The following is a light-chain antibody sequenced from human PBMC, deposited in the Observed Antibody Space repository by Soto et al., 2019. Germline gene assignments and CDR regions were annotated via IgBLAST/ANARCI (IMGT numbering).Light chain of an antibody. V-gene: IGLV2-14*03. CDR1: SSDVGGYNY. CDR2: DVS. Sequence: QSVLTQPASVSGSPGQSITISCTGTSSDVGGYNYVSWYQQHPGKAPKLLINDVSNRPSGISDRFSGSKSGNTASLTISGLQAEDEADYYCSSYTSRTTNVFGTGTKVTVL. J-gene: IGLJ1*01. CDR3: SSYTSRTTNV.